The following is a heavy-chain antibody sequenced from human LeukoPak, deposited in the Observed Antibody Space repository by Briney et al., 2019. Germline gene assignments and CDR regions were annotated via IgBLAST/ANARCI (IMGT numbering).Heavy chain of an antibody. V-gene: IGHV4-34*01. J-gene: IGHJ4*02. CDR2: INHSGST. Sequence: SETLSLTCAVYGGSFSGYYWSWIRQPPGKGLEWIGEINHSGSTNYNPSLKSRVTISVDTSKNQFSLKLSSVTAADTAVYYCASGGYCSGGSCYRSFDHWGQGTLVTVSS. D-gene: IGHD2-15*01. CDR3: ASGGYCSGGSCYRSFDH. CDR1: GGSFSGYY.